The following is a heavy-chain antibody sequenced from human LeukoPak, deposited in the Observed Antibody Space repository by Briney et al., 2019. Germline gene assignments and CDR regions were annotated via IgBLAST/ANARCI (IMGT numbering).Heavy chain of an antibody. D-gene: IGHD3-9*01. CDR1: GYTFTSYG. V-gene: IGHV1-18*04. J-gene: IGHJ4*02. Sequence: GASVKVSCKASGYTFTSYGISWVRQAPGQGLEWMGWISSYNGNTNYAQKLQGRVTMTTDTSTSTAYMELRSLRSDDSAVYYCARGLRRYVDRPPPPFDYWGQGTLVTVSS. CDR2: ISSYNGNT. CDR3: ARGLRRYVDRPPPPFDY.